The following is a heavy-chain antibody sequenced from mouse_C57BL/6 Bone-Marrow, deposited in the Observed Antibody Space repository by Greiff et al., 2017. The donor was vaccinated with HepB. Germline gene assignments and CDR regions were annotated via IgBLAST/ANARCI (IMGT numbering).Heavy chain of an antibody. CDR1: GFTFSSYT. CDR3: AREGLLRDFDY. D-gene: IGHD2-3*01. V-gene: IGHV5-9*01. Sequence: EVKLVESGGGLVKPGGSLKLSCAASGFTFSSYTMSWVRQTPEKRLEWVAIISGGGGNTYYPDSVKGRFTISRDNAKNTLYLQMSSLRSEDTALYYCAREGLLRDFDYWGQGTTLTVSS. CDR2: ISGGGGNT. J-gene: IGHJ2*01.